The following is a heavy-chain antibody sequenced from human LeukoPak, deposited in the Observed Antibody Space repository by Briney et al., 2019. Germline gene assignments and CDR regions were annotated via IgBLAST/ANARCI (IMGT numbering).Heavy chain of an antibody. CDR2: VYYTGST. CDR3: ARFSWYSDY. D-gene: IGHD1-1*01. J-gene: IGHJ4*02. V-gene: IGHV4-59*01. CDR1: GGSISSDY. Sequence: SETLSLTCTVSGGSISSDYWSWIRQPPGKGLEWIGYVYYTGSTKYNPSLKSRVTISVDTSKNQFSLKLSSVTAADTAVYYCARFSWYSDYWGQGTPVTVSS.